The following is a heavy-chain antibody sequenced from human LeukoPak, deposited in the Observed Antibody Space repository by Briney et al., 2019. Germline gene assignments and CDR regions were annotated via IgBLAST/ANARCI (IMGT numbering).Heavy chain of an antibody. D-gene: IGHD5-18*01. CDR3: AKDFRSGYSYSTGYYGMDV. CDR1: GFTFSSYG. Sequence: PGRSLRLSCAASGFTFSSYGMHWVRQAPGKGLEWVAVISYDGSNKYYADSVKGRFTISRDNSKNTLYLQMNSLRAEDTAVYYCAKDFRSGYSYSTGYYGMDVWGQGTTVTVSS. J-gene: IGHJ6*02. CDR2: ISYDGSNK. V-gene: IGHV3-30*18.